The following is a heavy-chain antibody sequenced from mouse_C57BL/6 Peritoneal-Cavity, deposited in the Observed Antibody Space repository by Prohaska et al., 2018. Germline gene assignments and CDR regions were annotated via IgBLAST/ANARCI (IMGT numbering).Heavy chain of an antibody. CDR2: INPDSSTI. CDR1: GIDFSRYW. D-gene: IGHD1-1*01. CDR3: ARRGVTTVVAHWYFDV. Sequence: EVKLLQSGGGLVQPGGSLKLSCAASGIDFSRYWMSWVRRAPGKGLEWIGEINPDSSTINYAPALKDKFIISRDNAKNTLYLQISKVRSEDTALYYCARRGVTTVVAHWYFDVWGTGTTVTVSS. V-gene: IGHV4-1*01. J-gene: IGHJ1*03.